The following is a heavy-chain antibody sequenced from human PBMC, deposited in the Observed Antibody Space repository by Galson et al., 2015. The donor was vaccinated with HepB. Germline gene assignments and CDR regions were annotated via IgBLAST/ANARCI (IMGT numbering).Heavy chain of an antibody. CDR1: GGTFSSYA. D-gene: IGHD2-21*02. V-gene: IGHV1-69*04. CDR3: ARERGGFRSVTAIPLGAFDI. J-gene: IGHJ3*02. CDR2: IIPILGIA. Sequence: SVKVSCKASGGTFSSYAISWVRQAPGQGLEWMGRIIPILGIANYAQKFQGRVTITADKSTSTAYMELSSLRSEDTAVYYCARERGGFRSVTAIPLGAFDIWGQGTMVTVSS.